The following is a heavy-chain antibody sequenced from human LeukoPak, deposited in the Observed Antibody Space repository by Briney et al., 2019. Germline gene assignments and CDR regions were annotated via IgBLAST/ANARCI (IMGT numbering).Heavy chain of an antibody. CDR3: ARDGGTGWDNYFDY. V-gene: IGHV1-18*01. D-gene: IGHD6-19*01. J-gene: IGHJ4*02. CDR1: GYTFTSYG. CDR2: ISANNGNT. Sequence: GASVTVSCKASGYTFTSYGISWVRQAPGQGPEGMGWISANNGNTNYAQKFQGRVTMTTDTSTSTAYMELRSLRSDDTAVYYCARDGGTGWDNYFDYWGQGTLVTVSS.